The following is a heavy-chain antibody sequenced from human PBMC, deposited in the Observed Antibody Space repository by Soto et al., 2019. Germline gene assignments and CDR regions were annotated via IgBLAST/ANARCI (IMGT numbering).Heavy chain of an antibody. CDR1: GFTFSSYW. V-gene: IGHV3-74*01. CDR3: ARDYYDSSGYLNWFDP. D-gene: IGHD3-22*01. Sequence: EVQLVESGGGLVQSGGSLRLSCAASGFTFSSYWMHWVRQAPGKGLVWVSRINSDGRSTSYADSVKGRFTISRDNAKNTLYLQMNSLRAEDTAVYYCARDYYDSSGYLNWFDPWGQGTLVTVSS. CDR2: INSDGRST. J-gene: IGHJ5*02.